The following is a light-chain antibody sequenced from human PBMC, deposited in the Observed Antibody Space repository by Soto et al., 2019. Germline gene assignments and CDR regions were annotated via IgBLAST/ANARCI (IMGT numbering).Light chain of an antibody. Sequence: EIVLTQSPVTLSLSPGERVTLSCRASESVSTNLAWYQQKAGQAPRLLIYGASTRATGIPARFSGSGSGTDFPLPISRLELEVLAVYSCQQFSSYPLTFGGGPKLEI. CDR2: GAS. J-gene: IGKJ4*01. CDR1: ESVSTN. V-gene: IGKV3-20*01. CDR3: QQFSSYPLT.